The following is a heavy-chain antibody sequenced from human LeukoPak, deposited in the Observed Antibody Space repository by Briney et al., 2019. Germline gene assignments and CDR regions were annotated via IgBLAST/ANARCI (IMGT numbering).Heavy chain of an antibody. CDR3: ANSGFGVGATIDY. CDR2: MSGSGGST. D-gene: IGHD1-26*01. Sequence: GGSLRLSCAASGFTFSSYAMSWVRQAPGKGLEWVSAMSGSGGSTYYADSVKGRFTISRDNSKNTLYLQMNSLRAEDTAVYYCANSGFGVGATIDYWGQGTLVTVSS. CDR1: GFTFSSYA. V-gene: IGHV3-23*01. J-gene: IGHJ4*02.